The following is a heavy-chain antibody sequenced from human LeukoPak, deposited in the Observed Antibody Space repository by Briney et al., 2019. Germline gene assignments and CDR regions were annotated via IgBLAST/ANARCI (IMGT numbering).Heavy chain of an antibody. J-gene: IGHJ3*02. D-gene: IGHD3-22*01. Sequence: TSETLSLTCTVSGGSINNYYWNWIRQPAGKGLEWIGRIYTSGSTNYNPSLKSRVTMSVDTSKNQFSLKLSSVTAADTAVYYCARVWGVTDYYDSRGAFDIWGQGTMVTVSS. CDR3: ARVWGVTDYYDSRGAFDI. V-gene: IGHV4-4*07. CDR2: IYTSGST. CDR1: GGSINNYY.